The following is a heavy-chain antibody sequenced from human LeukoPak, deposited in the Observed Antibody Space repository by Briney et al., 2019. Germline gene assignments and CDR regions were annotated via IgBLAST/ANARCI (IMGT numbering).Heavy chain of an antibody. CDR2: ISGSGGSI. CDR1: GFTLRSYA. CDR3: AKVDKLAVGY. V-gene: IGHV3-23*01. Sequence: GGTLRLSCAASGFTLRSYAMSWVRQAPGKGLEWVSSISGSGGSIYYADCVKGRFTISRDNSKNTLYLQMNSLRVEDTAVYYCAKVDKLAVGYWGQGTLVTVSS. D-gene: IGHD6-19*01. J-gene: IGHJ4*02.